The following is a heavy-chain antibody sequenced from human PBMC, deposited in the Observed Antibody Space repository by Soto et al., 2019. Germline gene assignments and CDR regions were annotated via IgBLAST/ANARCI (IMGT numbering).Heavy chain of an antibody. Sequence: PSETLSLTCTVSGGSISSYYWSWIRQPPGKGLEWIGYIYYSGSTNYNPSLKSRVTISVDTSKNQFSLKLSSVTAADTAVYYCARDEGSSWYYFDYWGQGTLVTVSS. D-gene: IGHD6-13*01. CDR2: IYYSGST. CDR3: ARDEGSSWYYFDY. CDR1: GGSISSYY. J-gene: IGHJ4*02. V-gene: IGHV4-59*01.